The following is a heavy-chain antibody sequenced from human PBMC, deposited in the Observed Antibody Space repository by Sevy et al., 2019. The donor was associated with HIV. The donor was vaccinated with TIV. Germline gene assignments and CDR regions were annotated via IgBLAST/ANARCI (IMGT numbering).Heavy chain of an antibody. CDR2: ISGSGGST. D-gene: IGHD3-10*01. V-gene: IGHV3-23*01. Sequence: GGSLRLSCAASGFTFSSYAMSWVRQAPGKGLEWVSAISGSGGSTYYADSVKGRFTISRDNSKNTLYLQMNSLRAEDTAVYSCAKGGGAGPGYYCDYWGQGTLVTVSS. CDR3: AKGGGAGPGYYCDY. J-gene: IGHJ4*02. CDR1: GFTFSSYA.